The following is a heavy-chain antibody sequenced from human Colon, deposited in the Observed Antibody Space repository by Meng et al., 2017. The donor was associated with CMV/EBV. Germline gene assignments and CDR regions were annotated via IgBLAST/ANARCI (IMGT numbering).Heavy chain of an antibody. D-gene: IGHD3-16*01. CDR3: ARDRSIMITSGATHGMDV. CDR2: IPHSGNS. V-gene: IGHV4-59*01. J-gene: IGHJ6*02. Sequence: SETLSLTCSVSGDSMGNYYWTWIRQTPGKGLEWIGYIPHSGNSNYNPSLKSRVTMSIDTSNNQFSLKLSSVTAADTAVYYCARDRSIMITSGATHGMDVWGQGTTVTVSS. CDR1: GDSMGNYY.